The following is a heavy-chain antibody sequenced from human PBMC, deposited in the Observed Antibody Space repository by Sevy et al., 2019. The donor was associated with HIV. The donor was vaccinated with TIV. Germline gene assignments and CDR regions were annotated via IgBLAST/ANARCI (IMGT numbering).Heavy chain of an antibody. CDR1: GFTFSSFA. D-gene: IGHD3-3*01. CDR3: AKDRASGYFPYYFDY. CDR2: ISGSGSST. V-gene: IGHV3-23*01. Sequence: GGSLRLSCVASGFTFSSFAMSWVRQAPGKGLEWVSAISGSGSSTYYADSVEGRFTVSRDSSKNTLYLQMNSLRAEDTAVYYCAKDRASGYFPYYFDYWGQGALVTVSS. J-gene: IGHJ4*02.